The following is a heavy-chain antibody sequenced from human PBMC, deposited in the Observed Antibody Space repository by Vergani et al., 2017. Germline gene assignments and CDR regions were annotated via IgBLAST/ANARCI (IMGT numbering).Heavy chain of an antibody. CDR1: GFAFSDHY. V-gene: IGHV3-72*01. CDR2: TRNKANSYTT. CDR3: ALLYSSGRYPLDY. Sequence: VQLVESGGGLVKPGGSLRLSCAASGFAFSDHYMDWVRQAPGKGLEWVGRTRNKANSYTTEYAASVKGRFTISRDDSKNLLYLQMNSLKTEDTAVYYCALLYSSGRYPLDYWGQGTLVTVSS. D-gene: IGHD6-19*01. J-gene: IGHJ4*02.